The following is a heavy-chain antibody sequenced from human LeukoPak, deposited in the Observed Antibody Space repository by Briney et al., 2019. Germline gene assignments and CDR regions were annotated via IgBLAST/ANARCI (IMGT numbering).Heavy chain of an antibody. CDR1: GFTFSSYG. D-gene: IGHD1-26*01. J-gene: IGHJ4*02. CDR2: ISGSGRNT. Sequence: PGRSLRLSCAASGFTFSSYGMHWVRQAPGKGLEWVSTISGSGRNTFYADSVKGRFTISRDNSKNTLHLQTNSLRADDTAVYYCVKDPQSGEVLTWGQGTPVTVSS. CDR3: VKDPQSGEVLT. V-gene: IGHV3-23*01.